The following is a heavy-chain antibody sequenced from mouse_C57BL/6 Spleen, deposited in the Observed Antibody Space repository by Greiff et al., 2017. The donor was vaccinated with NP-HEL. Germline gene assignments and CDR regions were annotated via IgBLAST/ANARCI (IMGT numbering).Heavy chain of an antibody. CDR2: IDPSDSYT. D-gene: IGHD1-1*01. CDR3: ARRDCGSYSMDY. CDR1: GYTFTSYW. V-gene: IGHV1-50*01. J-gene: IGHJ4*01. Sequence: QVQLQQPGAEFVKPGGSLKLSCKASGYTFTSYWMQWVQQTPGQGLEWIGAIDPSDSYTNYNHKFKGKGTLTVDTSSSTAYMQHSRLTSVESAVYYWARRDCGSYSMDYWGQGTAVTVSS.